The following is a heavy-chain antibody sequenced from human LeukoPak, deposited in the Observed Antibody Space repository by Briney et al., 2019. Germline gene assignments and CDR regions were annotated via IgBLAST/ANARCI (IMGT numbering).Heavy chain of an antibody. CDR3: ARDSGFYYYYYMDV. CDR2: ISSSSSTI. D-gene: IGHD3-10*01. V-gene: IGHV3-48*04. CDR1: GFTFSSYS. Sequence: GGSLRLSCVASGFTFSSYSMNWVRQAPGKGLEWVSYISSSSSTIYYADSVKGRFTISRDNAKNSLYLQMNSLRAEDTAVYYCARDSGFYYYYYMDVWGKGTTVTVSS. J-gene: IGHJ6*03.